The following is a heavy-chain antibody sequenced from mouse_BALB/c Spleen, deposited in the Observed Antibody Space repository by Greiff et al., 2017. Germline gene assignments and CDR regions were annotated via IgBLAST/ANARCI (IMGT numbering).Heavy chain of an antibody. CDR1: GFTFSSYG. CDR2: ISSGGSYT. V-gene: IGHV5-6*02. J-gene: IGHJ2*01. D-gene: IGHD2-3*01. Sequence: EVKLVESGGDLVKPGGSLKLSCAASGFTFSSYGMSWVRQTPDKRLEWVATISSGGSYTYYPDSVKGRFTISRDNAKNTLYLQMSSLKSEDTAKYYCARQNDGYYVDYWGQGTTLTVSS. CDR3: ARQNDGYYVDY.